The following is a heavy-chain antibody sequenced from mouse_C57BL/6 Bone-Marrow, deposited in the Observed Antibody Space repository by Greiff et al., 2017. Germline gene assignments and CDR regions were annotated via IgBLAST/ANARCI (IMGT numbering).Heavy chain of an antibody. CDR3: ARMGLLRRAWFAY. Sequence: VQLQQSVAELVRPGASVKLSCTASGFHIKNTYMHWVKQRPEQGLEWIGRIDPANGNTKYAPKFQGKATITADTSSNTAYLQLSSLTSEDTAIYYCARMGLLRRAWFAYWGQGTLVTVSA. CDR2: IDPANGNT. CDR1: GFHIKNTY. J-gene: IGHJ3*01. D-gene: IGHD2-3*01. V-gene: IGHV14-3*01.